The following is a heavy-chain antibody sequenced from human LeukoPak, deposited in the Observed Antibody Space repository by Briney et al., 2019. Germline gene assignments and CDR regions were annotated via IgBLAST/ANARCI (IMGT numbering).Heavy chain of an antibody. D-gene: IGHD3-16*02. CDR3: ASTRNDYVWGSYRGVDY. CDR2: IIPILGTA. J-gene: IGHJ4*02. CDR1: GGTFSSYA. Sequence: SVKVSCKASGGTFSSYAISWVRQAPGQGLEWMGGIIPILGTANYAQKFQGRVTITADESTSTAYMELSSLRSEDTAVYYCASTRNDYVWGSYRGVDYWGQGTLVTVSS. V-gene: IGHV1-69*13.